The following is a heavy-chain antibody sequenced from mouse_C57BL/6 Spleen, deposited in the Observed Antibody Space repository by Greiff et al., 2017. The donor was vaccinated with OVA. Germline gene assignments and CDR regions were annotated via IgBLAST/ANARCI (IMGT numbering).Heavy chain of an antibody. Sequence: QVQLKQPGAELVRPGSSVKLSCKASGYTFTSYWMDWVKQRPGQGLEWIGNIYPSDSETHYNQKFKDKATLTVDKSSSTAYMQLSSLTSEDSAVYYCARSDYDVFAYWGQGTLVTVSA. CDR2: IYPSDSET. J-gene: IGHJ3*01. V-gene: IGHV1-61*01. D-gene: IGHD2-4*01. CDR3: ARSDYDVFAY. CDR1: GYTFTSYW.